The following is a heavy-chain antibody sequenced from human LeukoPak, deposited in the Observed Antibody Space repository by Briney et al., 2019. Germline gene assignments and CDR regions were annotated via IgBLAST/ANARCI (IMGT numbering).Heavy chain of an antibody. V-gene: IGHV4-4*07. D-gene: IGHD3-9*01. J-gene: IGHJ5*02. CDR1: GGPISSYY. CDR3: ARGLRYVDWLLYWFDL. CDR2: IYTSGST. Sequence: SETLSLICTVSGGPISSYYWSWLRQPAGKGLEWIGRIYTSGSTNYNPSFKSRVTMSVDTSKNQFSLKLSSVTAVDTAVYYWARGLRYVDWLLYWFDLWGQGTLVTVS.